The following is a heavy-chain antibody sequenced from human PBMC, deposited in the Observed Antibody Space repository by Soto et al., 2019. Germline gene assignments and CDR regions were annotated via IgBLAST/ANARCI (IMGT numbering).Heavy chain of an antibody. CDR3: ARDPSPYYYGSGSYSWFDP. CDR2: IIPIFGTA. J-gene: IGHJ5*02. Sequence: QVQLVQSGAEVKKPGSSVKVSCKASGGTFSSYAISWVRQAPGQGLEWMGGIIPIFGTANYALKFQGRVTITADESTSTAYMELSSLRSEDTAVYYCARDPSPYYYGSGSYSWFDPWGQGTLVTVSS. CDR1: GGTFSSYA. V-gene: IGHV1-69*01. D-gene: IGHD3-10*01.